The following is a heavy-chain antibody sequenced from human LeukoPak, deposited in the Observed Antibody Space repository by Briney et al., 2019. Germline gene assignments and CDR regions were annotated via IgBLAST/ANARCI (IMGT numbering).Heavy chain of an antibody. CDR2: IYYSGST. J-gene: IGHJ5*02. D-gene: IGHD3-3*01. Sequence: SETLSLTCTVSGDSLSSYYWSWIRQPPGMGLEWIGSIYYSGSTYYNPSLKSRVTISVDTSKNQFSLKLSSVTAADTAVYYCARGGPDPTYYDFWSGQNWFDPWGQGTLVTVSS. CDR3: ARGGPDPTYYDFWSGQNWFDP. CDR1: GDSLSSYY. V-gene: IGHV4-59*05.